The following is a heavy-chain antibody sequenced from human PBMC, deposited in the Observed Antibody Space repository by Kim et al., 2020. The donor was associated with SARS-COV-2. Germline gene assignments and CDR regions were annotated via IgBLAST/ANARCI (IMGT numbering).Heavy chain of an antibody. Sequence: ASVKVSCKASGYTFTSYGISWVRQAPGQGLEWMGWISAYNGNTNYAQKLQGRVTMTTDTSTNTAYMELRSLRSDDTAVYYCARGKGYCSGGSCTYYYYGMDVWGQGTTVTVSS. CDR1: GYTFTSYG. V-gene: IGHV1-18*01. CDR2: ISAYNGNT. D-gene: IGHD2-15*01. J-gene: IGHJ6*02. CDR3: ARGKGYCSGGSCTYYYYGMDV.